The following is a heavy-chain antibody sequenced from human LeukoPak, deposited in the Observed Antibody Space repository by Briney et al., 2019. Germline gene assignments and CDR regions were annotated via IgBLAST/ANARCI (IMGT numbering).Heavy chain of an antibody. D-gene: IGHD4-17*01. J-gene: IGHJ5*02. CDR3: ARGDYGDYLPWFDP. CDR2: IYYSGST. CDR1: GGSISSYY. V-gene: IGHV4-59*12. Sequence: SETLSLTCTVSGGSISSYYWSWIRQPPGKGLEWIGYIYYSGSTYYNPSLKSRVTISLDTSKNQFSLKLSSVTAADTAVYYCARGDYGDYLPWFDPWGQGTLVTVSS.